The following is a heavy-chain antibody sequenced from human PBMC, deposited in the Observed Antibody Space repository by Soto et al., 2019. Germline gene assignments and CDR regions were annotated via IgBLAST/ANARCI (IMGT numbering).Heavy chain of an antibody. V-gene: IGHV3-30*18. J-gene: IGHJ6*02. CDR2: ISFDGSNR. D-gene: IGHD6-19*01. CDR1: GFTFSSYG. Sequence: GGSLRLSCAASGFTFSSYGMHWVRQAPGRGLEWVAVISFDGSNRYYADSVKGRFTISRNNSKNTVYLQMSSLRAEDTAVYYCIKDGSSGWPYYYGMDVWGRGTTVTVSS. CDR3: IKDGSSGWPYYYGMDV.